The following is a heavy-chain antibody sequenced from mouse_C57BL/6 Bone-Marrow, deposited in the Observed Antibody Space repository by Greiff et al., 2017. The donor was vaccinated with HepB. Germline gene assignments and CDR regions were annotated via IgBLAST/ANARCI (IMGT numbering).Heavy chain of an antibody. CDR1: GYTFTSYG. J-gene: IGHJ4*01. CDR3: ARSVAGSLYYYAMDY. V-gene: IGHV1-81*01. D-gene: IGHD1-1*01. Sequence: VKLVESGAELARPGASVKLSCKASGYTFTSYGISWVKQRTGQGLEWIGEIYPRSGNTYYNEKFKGKATLTADKSSSTAYMELRSLTSEDSAVYFCARSVAGSLYYYAMDYWGQGTSVTVSS. CDR2: IYPRSGNT.